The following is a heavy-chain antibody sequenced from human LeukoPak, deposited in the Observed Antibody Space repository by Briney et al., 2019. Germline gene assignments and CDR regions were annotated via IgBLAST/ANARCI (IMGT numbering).Heavy chain of an antibody. V-gene: IGHV7-4-1*02. CDR2: INTNTGNP. J-gene: IGHJ4*02. CDR3: ARMAAAYDSSGYFLDY. D-gene: IGHD3-22*01. Sequence: ASVKVSCKASGYTFTGYYMHWVRQAPGQGLEWMGWINTNTGNPTYAQGFTGRFVFSLDTSVSTAYLQISSLKAEDTAVYYCARMAAAYDSSGYFLDYWGQGTLVTVSS. CDR1: GYTFTGYY.